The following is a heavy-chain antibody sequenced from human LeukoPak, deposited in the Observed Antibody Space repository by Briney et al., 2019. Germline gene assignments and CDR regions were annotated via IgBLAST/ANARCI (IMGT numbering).Heavy chain of an antibody. D-gene: IGHD3-10*01. CDR3: AKGGNVLLWFGESIARPYYFDY. CDR1: GSSFSSFS. V-gene: IGHV3-23*01. Sequence: PGGSLRLSCAASGSSFSSFSMNWVRQAPGKGLEWVSAISGSGGSTYYADSVKGRFTISRDNSKNTLYLQMNSLRAEDTAVYYCAKGGNVLLWFGESIARPYYFDYWGQGTLVTVSS. J-gene: IGHJ4*02. CDR2: ISGSGGST.